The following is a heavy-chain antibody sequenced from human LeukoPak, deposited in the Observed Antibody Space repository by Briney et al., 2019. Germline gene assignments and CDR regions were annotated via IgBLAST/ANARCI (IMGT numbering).Heavy chain of an antibody. CDR1: GGSISSSSYY. D-gene: IGHD3-22*01. J-gene: IGHJ5*02. V-gene: IGHV4-39*01. CDR2: IYYSGST. Sequence: PSETLSLTCTVSGGSISSSSYYLGWIRQPPGKGLEWIGSIYYSGSTNYNPSLKSRVTISVDASKNQFSLKLSSVTAADTAVYYCARQRYYYDGSNWFDPWGQGTLVTVSS. CDR3: ARQRYYYDGSNWFDP.